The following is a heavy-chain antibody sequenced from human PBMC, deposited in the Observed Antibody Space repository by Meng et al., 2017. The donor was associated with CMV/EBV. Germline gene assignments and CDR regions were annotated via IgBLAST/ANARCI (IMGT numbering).Heavy chain of an antibody. D-gene: IGHD3-10*01. Sequence: GESLKISCAASGFTFSSYWMHWVRQAPGKGLEWVSSISSSSSYIYYADSVKGRFTISRDNAKNSLYLQMNSLRAEDTAVYYCARDNFIWFGELYPGVDYWGQGTLVTVSS. J-gene: IGHJ4*02. CDR1: GFTFSSYW. CDR2: ISSSSSYI. CDR3: ARDNFIWFGELYPGVDY. V-gene: IGHV3-21*01.